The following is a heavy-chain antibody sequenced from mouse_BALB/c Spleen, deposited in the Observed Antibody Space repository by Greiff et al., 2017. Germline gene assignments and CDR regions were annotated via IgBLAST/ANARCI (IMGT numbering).Heavy chain of an antibody. D-gene: IGHD4-1*01. CDR3: AREELGHGRFAY. Sequence: VAPSQSLSITCTVSGFSLTSYGVHWVRQPPGKGLEWLGVIWAGGSTNYNSALMSRLSISKDNSKSQVFLKMNSLQTEDTAMYYCAREELGHGRFAYWGQGTLVTVSA. CDR1: GFSLTSYG. V-gene: IGHV2-9*02. CDR2: IWAGGST. J-gene: IGHJ3*01.